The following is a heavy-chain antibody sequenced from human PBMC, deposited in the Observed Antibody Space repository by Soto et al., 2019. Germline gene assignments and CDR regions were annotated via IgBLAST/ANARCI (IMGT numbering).Heavy chain of an antibody. D-gene: IGHD4-17*01. J-gene: IGHJ5*02. Sequence: PSDTLSLTWTVSGGSISSSSYYWGWIRQPPGKGLEWIGSIYYSGSTYYNPSLKSRVTIPVDTSKNQFSLKLSSVTAADTAVYYCARHDYGDYGQFDPWGQGTLVTVSS. CDR3: ARHDYGDYGQFDP. CDR1: GGSISSSSYY. CDR2: IYYSGST. V-gene: IGHV4-39*01.